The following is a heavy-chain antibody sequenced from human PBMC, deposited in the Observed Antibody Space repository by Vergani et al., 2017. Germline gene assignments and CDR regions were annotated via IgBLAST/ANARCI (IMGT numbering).Heavy chain of an antibody. D-gene: IGHD3-10*01. Sequence: EAQLVESGGGAVKPGGSLRLSCTASGISFSNSTINWVRQAPGKGLEWVASISSSSAYIDYVDSIKGRFTISRYNAKRSVFLQMNSLRAEDTAVYYCARTGEWMRSNNGPPDYVFALDVWGQGTTVIVAS. CDR2: ISSSSAYI. V-gene: IGHV3-21*02. CDR1: GISFSNST. CDR3: ARTGEWMRSNNGPPDYVFALDV. J-gene: IGHJ6*02.